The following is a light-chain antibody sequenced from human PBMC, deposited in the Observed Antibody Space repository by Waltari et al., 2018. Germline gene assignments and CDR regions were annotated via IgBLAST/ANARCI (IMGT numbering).Light chain of an antibody. CDR2: VNSDGSH. CDR1: SGHSSNV. CDR3: QTGGHGTWV. Sequence: QLVLTQSPSASASLGASVKLTCTLSSGHSSNVVAWHQQQPEKGPRYLMKVNSDGSHSKGDHIPDRFSGSRSGAERYLTISSLQSEDEADYYCQTGGHGTWVFGGGTKLTVL. V-gene: IGLV4-69*01. J-gene: IGLJ3*02.